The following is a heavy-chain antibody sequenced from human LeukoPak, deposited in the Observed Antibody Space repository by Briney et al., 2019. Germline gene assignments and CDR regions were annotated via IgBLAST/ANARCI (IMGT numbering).Heavy chain of an antibody. CDR2: IYTSGST. Sequence: SETLTLTCTVSGGSISSGSYYWSCIRKPVAKGMEWIGRIYTSGSTKYNLSLTRRVTISVDTSKHQFSLKLSSVTAADTAVYYCARVRGSGWSYWYFDLWGRGTLVTVSS. CDR3: ARVRGSGWSYWYFDL. J-gene: IGHJ2*01. V-gene: IGHV4-61*02. CDR1: GGSISSGSYY. D-gene: IGHD6-19*01.